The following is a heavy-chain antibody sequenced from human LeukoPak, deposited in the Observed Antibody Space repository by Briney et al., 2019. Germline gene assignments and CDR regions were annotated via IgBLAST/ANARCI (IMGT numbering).Heavy chain of an antibody. CDR2: INDDGGLT. V-gene: IGHV3-64D*08. CDR1: GFTFSSYG. Sequence: PGRSLRLSCAASGFTFSSYGMHWVRQAPGKGLEYVSTINDDGGLTYYADSVKGRFTISRDNSKNTVYLHMNNLRPDDSAVYHCLKGGWATIGPPKDWGQGTLVSVPS. J-gene: IGHJ4*02. CDR3: LKGGWATIGPPKD. D-gene: IGHD5-24*01.